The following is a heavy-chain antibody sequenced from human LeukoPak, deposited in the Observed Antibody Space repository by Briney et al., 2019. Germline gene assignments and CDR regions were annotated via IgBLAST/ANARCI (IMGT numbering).Heavy chain of an antibody. D-gene: IGHD3-10*01. J-gene: IGHJ4*02. CDR2: INPNSGGT. Sequence: ASVKVSCKASGYTFTSYYMHWVRQAPGQGLEWMGWINPNSGGTNYAQKFQGRVTMTRDTSISTAYMELSRLRSDDTAVYYCARAEVYYGSGSYDYWGQGTLVTVSS. CDR1: GYTFTSYY. V-gene: IGHV1-2*02. CDR3: ARAEVYYGSGSYDY.